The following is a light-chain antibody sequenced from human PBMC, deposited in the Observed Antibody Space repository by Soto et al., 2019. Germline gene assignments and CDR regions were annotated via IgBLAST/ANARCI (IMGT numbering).Light chain of an antibody. CDR2: STN. CDR1: SSNIGSNT. J-gene: IGLJ1*01. V-gene: IGLV1-44*01. CDR3: AVWDDSLDSFV. Sequence: QSVLTQPPSASATPGQRVTVSCSGTSSNIGSNTVHWYQQLPGTAPRLIIYSTNKRPSGVPDRFSGSKSGTSASLSIGWLQSEAEADYYGAVWDDSLDSFVFGTGTNLTVL.